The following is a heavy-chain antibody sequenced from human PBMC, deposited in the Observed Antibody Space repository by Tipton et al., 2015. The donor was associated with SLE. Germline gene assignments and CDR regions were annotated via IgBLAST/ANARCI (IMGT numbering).Heavy chain of an antibody. D-gene: IGHD2-8*01. CDR1: GDSITRSDCY. V-gene: IGHV4-39*07. Sequence: TLSLTCTVSGDSITRSDCYWGWIRQPPGKGPEWIGTIYYSGSTYYYPSLKSRITISVDTSKNQFSLEVRSVTAADTAVYYCVRLRSKVLIDYWGQGTLVTVSS. J-gene: IGHJ4*02. CDR2: IYYSGST. CDR3: VRLRSKVLIDY.